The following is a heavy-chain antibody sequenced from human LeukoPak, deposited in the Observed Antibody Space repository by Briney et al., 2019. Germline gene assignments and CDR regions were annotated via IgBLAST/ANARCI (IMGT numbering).Heavy chain of an antibody. CDR3: VREGLSGAFAC. CDR1: GCTFRRYA. V-gene: IGHV1-69*05. Sequence: SVKVSCKASGCTFRRYAISWVRQARGHGREGMGGIIPIFATADYAQKFQGRVTITTDESTNTAFMELSSLRAEDTAIYYCVREGLSGAFACWGQGTLVTVSS. J-gene: IGHJ4*02. CDR2: IIPIFATA. D-gene: IGHD1-26*01.